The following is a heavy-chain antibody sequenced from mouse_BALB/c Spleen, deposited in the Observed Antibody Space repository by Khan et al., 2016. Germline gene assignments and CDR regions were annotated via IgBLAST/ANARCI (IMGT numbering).Heavy chain of an antibody. V-gene: IGHV1S135*01. D-gene: IGHD1-2*01. CDR1: GYSFTGYN. CDR3: AGVGHYTGSNYSMDY. J-gene: IGHJ4*01. CDR2: IDPYYGDT. Sequence: EVQLQESGPELEQPGASVKISCKASGYSFTGYNMNWVQQIIGKSLEWIGNIDPYYGDTTYNQKFKGKATLTVDKSSSTAYIHLRNLTSEDSAVFYCAGVGHYTGSNYSMDYWGQGTSVTVSS.